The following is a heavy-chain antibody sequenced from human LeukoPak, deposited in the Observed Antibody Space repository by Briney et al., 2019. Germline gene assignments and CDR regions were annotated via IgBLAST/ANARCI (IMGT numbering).Heavy chain of an antibody. V-gene: IGHV5-51*01. CDR3: ARQPAEGYCSSTSCYGLIDY. Sequence: GESLKISCQGSGYSFTSYWIGWVRQMPGKGLEWMGIIYPGDSDTRYSPSFQGQVTISADKSISTAYLQWSSLKASDTAMYYCARQPAEGYCSSTSCYGLIDYWGQGTLVTVSS. J-gene: IGHJ4*02. D-gene: IGHD2-2*01. CDR2: IYPGDSDT. CDR1: GYSFTSYW.